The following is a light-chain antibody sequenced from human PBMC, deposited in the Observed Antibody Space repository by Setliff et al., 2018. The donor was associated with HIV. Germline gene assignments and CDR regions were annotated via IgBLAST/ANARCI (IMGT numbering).Light chain of an antibody. CDR1: SSDVGGYNY. CDR2: EVN. Sequence: QSVLAQPPSASGSPGQSVTISCTGTSSDVGGYNYVSWYQQHPGKAPKLMIYEVNTRPSGVSNRFAGSKSGNTASLTISGLQPEDEADYYCSSYTLNTSDVFGTGTKVTVL. J-gene: IGLJ1*01. V-gene: IGLV2-14*01. CDR3: SSYTLNTSDV.